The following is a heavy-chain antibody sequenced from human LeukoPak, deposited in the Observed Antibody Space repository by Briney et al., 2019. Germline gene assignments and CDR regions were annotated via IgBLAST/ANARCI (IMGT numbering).Heavy chain of an antibody. Sequence: GGSLRLSCAASGFTFDDYAMHWVRQAPGKGLEWVSGISWNSGSIAYADSVKGRFTISRDNAKNSLYLQMNSLRAKDTALYYCAKGLRLGELSPPFDYWGQGTLVTVSS. D-gene: IGHD3-16*02. CDR1: GFTFDDYA. J-gene: IGHJ4*02. CDR3: AKGLRLGELSPPFDY. CDR2: ISWNSGSI. V-gene: IGHV3-9*01.